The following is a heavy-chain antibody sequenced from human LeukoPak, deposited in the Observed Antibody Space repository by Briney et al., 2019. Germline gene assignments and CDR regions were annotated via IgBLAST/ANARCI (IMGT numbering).Heavy chain of an antibody. J-gene: IGHJ4*02. CDR1: GGSITISNSY. V-gene: IGHV4-39*01. Sequence: NHLEILSLTCTVSGGSITISNSYWAWIRQPPEKGLEWIGSIYHTGGTYYSPSLKSRVSISVDTSKNQFSLKLSSVTAADTAVYYCVRHGGTRVTLVEVYYFDSWGQGTLVTVSS. CDR3: VRHGGTRVTLVEVYYFDS. D-gene: IGHD4-11*01. CDR2: IYHTGGT.